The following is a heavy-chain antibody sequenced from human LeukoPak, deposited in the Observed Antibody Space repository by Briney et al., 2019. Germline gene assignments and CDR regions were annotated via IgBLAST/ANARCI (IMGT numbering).Heavy chain of an antibody. Sequence: GGSLRLSCVASGFTFSDYYMSWFRQAPGKGLEWVANIKQDGSEKYYVDSVKGRFTISRDNAKNSLYLQMNSLRAEDTAVYYCARVHTGSGSPMDVWGKGTTVTVSS. V-gene: IGHV3-7*01. J-gene: IGHJ6*03. CDR2: IKQDGSEK. CDR1: GFTFSDYY. D-gene: IGHD3-10*01. CDR3: ARVHTGSGSPMDV.